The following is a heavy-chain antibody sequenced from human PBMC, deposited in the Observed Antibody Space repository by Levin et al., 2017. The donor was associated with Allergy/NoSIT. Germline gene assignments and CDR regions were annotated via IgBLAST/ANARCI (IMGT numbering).Heavy chain of an antibody. CDR2: IYYSGST. D-gene: IGHD3-10*01. J-gene: IGHJ4*02. CDR1: GGSISSSSYY. Sequence: SQTLSLTCTVSGGSISSSSYYWGWIRQPPGKGLEWIGSIYYSGSTYYNPSLKSRVTISVDTSKNQFSLKLSSVTAADSAVYYCARRPTRVITLYFDYWGQGTLVTVSS. CDR3: ARRPTRVITLYFDY. V-gene: IGHV4-39*01.